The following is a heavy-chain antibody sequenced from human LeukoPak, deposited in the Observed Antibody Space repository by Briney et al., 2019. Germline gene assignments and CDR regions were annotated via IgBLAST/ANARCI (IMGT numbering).Heavy chain of an antibody. CDR2: IYTSAST. J-gene: IGHJ3*02. CDR1: GGSISSYY. D-gene: IGHD4/OR15-4a*01. Sequence: SETLSLTCTVSGGSISSYYWSWIRQPAGGGLEWIGRIYTSASTNYNPSLKSRVTLSVDTSKNQFALKLSSVTAADTAVYYCARGRFCSANICRGGDAFDIWGQGIVVTVSS. CDR3: ARGRFCSANICRGGDAFDI. V-gene: IGHV4-4*07.